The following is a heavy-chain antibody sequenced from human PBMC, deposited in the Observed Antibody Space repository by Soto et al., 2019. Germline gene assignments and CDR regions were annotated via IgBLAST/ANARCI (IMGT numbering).Heavy chain of an antibody. V-gene: IGHV3-30*03. CDR1: GFTFSSYG. J-gene: IGHJ4*02. D-gene: IGHD3-10*01. CDR3: APWFGAFDY. Sequence: QVQLVESGGGVVQPGRSLRLSCAASGFTFSSYGMHWVRQAPGKGLEWVAVISYDGSNKYYADSVKSRFTTTRDNSKNRPYLQMSSRRAEDTGMYCCAPWFGAFDYWGQGTQVTFSS. CDR2: ISYDGSNK.